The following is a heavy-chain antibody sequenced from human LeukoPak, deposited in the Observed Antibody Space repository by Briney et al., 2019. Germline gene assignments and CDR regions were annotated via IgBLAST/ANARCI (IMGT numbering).Heavy chain of an antibody. V-gene: IGHV3-30-3*01. CDR3: AGRGIAVAGALTFDY. CDR1: GFTFSSYA. D-gene: IGHD6-19*01. J-gene: IGHJ4*02. CDR2: ISYDGSNK. Sequence: GGSLRLSCAASGFTFSSYAMHWVRQAPGKGLEWVAVISYDGSNKYYADSVKGRFTISRDNSKNTLYLQMNSLRAEDTAVYYCAGRGIAVAGALTFDYWGQGTLVTVSS.